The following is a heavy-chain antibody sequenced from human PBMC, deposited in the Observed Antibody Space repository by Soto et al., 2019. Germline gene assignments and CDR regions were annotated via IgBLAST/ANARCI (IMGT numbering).Heavy chain of an antibody. CDR2: IFHSGSA. CDR1: CGSVISGSYY. J-gene: IGHJ5*02. Sequence: SETLSLTCTVSCGSVISGSYYWSWIRQPPGKGLEWIGYIFHSGSATYNPSLKSRVTISLDTSKNQFSLKLTSVTAADTAVYYCAREDTAMTPWGQGTLVTVSS. V-gene: IGHV4-61*01. D-gene: IGHD5-18*01. CDR3: AREDTAMTP.